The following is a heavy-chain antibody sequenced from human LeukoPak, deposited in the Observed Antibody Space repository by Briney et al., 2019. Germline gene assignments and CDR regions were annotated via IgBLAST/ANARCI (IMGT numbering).Heavy chain of an antibody. D-gene: IGHD6-13*01. CDR1: GDSFSSNSAA. Sequence: SQTLSLTCVISGDSFSSNSAAWNWIRQSPSRGLEWLGRTYYRSKWYSYSAVSVKSRIIINPDTSKNQFSLQLNSVTPEDTAVYYCARSYSSSWYLWLDYFDYWGQGTLVTVSS. J-gene: IGHJ4*02. CDR2: TYYRSKWYS. V-gene: IGHV6-1*01. CDR3: ARSYSSSWYLWLDYFDY.